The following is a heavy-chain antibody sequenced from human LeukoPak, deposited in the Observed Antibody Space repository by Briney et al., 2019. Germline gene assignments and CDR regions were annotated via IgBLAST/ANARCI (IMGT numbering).Heavy chain of an antibody. CDR1: GFTLSSYA. V-gene: IGHV3-23*01. Sequence: GGSLRLSCAASGFTLSSYAMSWVRQAPGKGLEWVSAISDSGNTYHADSVKGRFTISRDSSKDTLFLQMNRLRPEDAAVYYCAKAPVTTCRGAYCYPFDYWGQGTLVTVSS. J-gene: IGHJ4*02. CDR2: ISDSGNT. CDR3: AKAPVTTCRGAYCYPFDY. D-gene: IGHD2-21*01.